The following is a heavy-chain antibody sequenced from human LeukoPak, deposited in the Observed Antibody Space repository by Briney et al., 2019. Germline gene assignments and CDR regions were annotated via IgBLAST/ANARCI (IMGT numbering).Heavy chain of an antibody. CDR3: TRNPDGRNWFDP. CDR1: GFTFSHHW. Sequence: GGSLRLSCAASGFTFSHHWMHWVRQAPGKGLVWVSHISSDESSTTYADSVKGWFTISRDNRKNTLYLQMNSLRVEDTAMYYCTRNPDGRNWFDPWGQGTLVTVSS. J-gene: IGHJ5*02. CDR2: ISSDESST. D-gene: IGHD1-14*01. V-gene: IGHV3-74*01.